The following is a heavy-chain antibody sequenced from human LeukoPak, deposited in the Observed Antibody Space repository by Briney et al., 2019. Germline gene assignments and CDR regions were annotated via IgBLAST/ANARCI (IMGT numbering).Heavy chain of an antibody. CDR1: GYSFTSYW. Sequence: GESLKISCKGSGYSFTSYWIGWVRQMSGKGLEWMGIIYPGDSDTRYSPSFQGQVTISADKSISTAYLQWSSLKASDTAMYYCARRVRAGGSLYYFDYWGQGTLVTVSS. D-gene: IGHD2-15*01. CDR2: IYPGDSDT. V-gene: IGHV5-51*01. J-gene: IGHJ4*02. CDR3: ARRVRAGGSLYYFDY.